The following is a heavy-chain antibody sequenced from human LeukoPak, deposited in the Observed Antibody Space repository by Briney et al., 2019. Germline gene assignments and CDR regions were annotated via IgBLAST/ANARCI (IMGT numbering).Heavy chain of an antibody. CDR3: ARAEHSSDWATNWFDP. J-gene: IGHJ5*02. Sequence: TASETLSLTCAVSGYSISSGYYWGWIRQPAGKGLEWIGRIYTSGSTNYNPSLKSRVTISVDTSKNQFSLKLSSVTAADTAVYYCARAEHSSDWATNWFDPWGQGTLVTVSS. V-gene: IGHV4-61*02. CDR2: IYTSGST. D-gene: IGHD5-24*01. CDR1: GYSISSGYY.